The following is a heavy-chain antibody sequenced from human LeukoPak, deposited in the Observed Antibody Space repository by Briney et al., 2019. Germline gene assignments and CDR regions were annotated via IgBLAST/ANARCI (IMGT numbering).Heavy chain of an antibody. CDR1: GFTFSSYA. CDR2: ISGSGGST. Sequence: SGGSLRLSCAASGFTFSSYAMSWVRQAPGKGLEWVSAISGSGGSTYYADSVKGRFTISRDNSKNTLYLQMNSLRAEDTAIYYCAKSQITTVTTRGYYFDYWSQGTLVTVSS. CDR3: AKSQITTVTTRGYYFDY. D-gene: IGHD4-17*01. V-gene: IGHV3-23*01. J-gene: IGHJ4*02.